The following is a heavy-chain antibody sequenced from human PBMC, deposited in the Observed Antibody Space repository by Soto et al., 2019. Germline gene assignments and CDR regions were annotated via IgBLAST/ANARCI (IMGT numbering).Heavy chain of an antibody. Sequence: ASVKVSCKASGYTFTSYYMHWVRQAPGQGLEWMGIINPSGGSTSYAQKSQGRVTMTRNTSISTAYMELSSLRSEDTAVYYCARESYYYDSSGSSDYWAQGTLVTVSS. CDR3: ARESYYYDSSGSSDY. CDR2: INPSGGST. D-gene: IGHD3-22*01. V-gene: IGHV1-46*01. CDR1: GYTFTSYY. J-gene: IGHJ4*02.